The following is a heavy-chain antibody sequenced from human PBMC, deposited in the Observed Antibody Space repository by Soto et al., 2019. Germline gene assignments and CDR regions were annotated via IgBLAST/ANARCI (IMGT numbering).Heavy chain of an antibody. V-gene: IGHV3-33*01. D-gene: IGHD3-10*01. CDR3: ARARGEAVLLWFGESSTNGFDV. CDR2: IWDDGGNK. J-gene: IGHJ3*01. CDR1: GFTFSSYG. Sequence: GGSLRLSCAASGFTFSSYGMHWVRQAPGKGLEWVSVIWDDGGNKYYADSVKGRFTISRDNSKNTLYLQMNSLRAEDTAVYYCARARGEAVLLWFGESSTNGFDVWGQGTMVTVSS.